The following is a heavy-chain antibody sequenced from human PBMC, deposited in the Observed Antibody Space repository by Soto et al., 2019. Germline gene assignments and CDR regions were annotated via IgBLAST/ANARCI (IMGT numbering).Heavy chain of an antibody. V-gene: IGHV4-39*01. CDR2: FFYGGKN. J-gene: IGHJ4*02. D-gene: IGHD3-10*01. Sequence: PSETLSLTCTVSGGSISSSTYYWGWMRQPPGKGLEWIASFFYGGKNYYNPSLKSRVTISVDTSKNQFSLKLTSVTAADTAVYYCVRRHGLTILAYYWGQGTLVTVSS. CDR1: GGSISSSTYY. CDR3: VRRHGLTILAYY.